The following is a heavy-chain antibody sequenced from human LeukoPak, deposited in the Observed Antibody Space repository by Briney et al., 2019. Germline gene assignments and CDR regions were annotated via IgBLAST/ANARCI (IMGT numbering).Heavy chain of an antibody. Sequence: PPQPWSLPCPASGASTSSGGYYWTGIRQHPGKGLEWIGDIYYSGSTYYTPSLKSRVTISVDTSKNQFSLTLSSVTAAHTAVYYCAREPKGRGSYYYPFDYWGQGTLVTVSS. CDR3: AREPKGRGSYYYPFDY. D-gene: IGHD1-26*01. CDR1: GASTSSGGYY. CDR2: IYYSGST. V-gene: IGHV4-31*03. J-gene: IGHJ4*02.